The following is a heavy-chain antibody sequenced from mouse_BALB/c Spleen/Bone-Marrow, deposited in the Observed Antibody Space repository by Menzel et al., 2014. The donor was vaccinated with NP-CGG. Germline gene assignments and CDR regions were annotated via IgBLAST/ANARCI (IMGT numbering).Heavy chain of an antibody. CDR3: AKNYYYGYVAY. J-gene: IGHJ3*01. V-gene: IGHV4-1*02. CDR2: INPASSTI. Sequence: VQRVESGGGLVQPGGSLKLSCAASGFDFSRYWMTWVRQAPGKGLEWIGEINPASSTINYTPSLKDKFIISRDNAKNTLYLQMSKVRSEDTALYYCAKNYYYGYVAYWGQGTLVTVSA. CDR1: GFDFSRYW. D-gene: IGHD1-2*01.